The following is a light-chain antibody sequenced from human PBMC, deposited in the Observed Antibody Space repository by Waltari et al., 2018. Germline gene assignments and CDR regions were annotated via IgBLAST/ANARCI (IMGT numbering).Light chain of an antibody. V-gene: IGLV1-40*01. CDR3: LSYDPNLNSWV. J-gene: IGLJ3*02. CDR1: YPNIGAGYS. CDR2: RDT. Sequence: VLTQPPSVYGAPGQRVTISCTGSYPNIGAGYSVHWYQQFPETAPKLLIYRDTYRSSGVPDRFSASRSGASASLAITGLQPEDETDYYCLSYDPNLNSWVFDGGTKLTVL.